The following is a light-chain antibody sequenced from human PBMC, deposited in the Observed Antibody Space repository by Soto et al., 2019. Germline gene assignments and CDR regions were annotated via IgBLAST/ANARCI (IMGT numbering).Light chain of an antibody. V-gene: IGKV1-5*01. J-gene: IGKJ1*01. CDR1: QTISNW. CDR3: QHYNSYSST. CDR2: DAS. Sequence: IHMTQSPSTLSASVGYRVTITCLASQTISNWLAWYQQKPGKAPKLLIYDASILESGVPSRFSGSGSGTEFTLTISSLQPDDFAAYYCQHYNSYSSTFGQGTKVDIK.